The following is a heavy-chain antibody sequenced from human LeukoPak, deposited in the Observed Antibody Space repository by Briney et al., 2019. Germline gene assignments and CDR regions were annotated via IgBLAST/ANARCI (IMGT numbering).Heavy chain of an antibody. Sequence: AGGFLRLSCAASGFTFSSYAMSWVRQAPGKGLEWVSAISGSGGSTYYADSVKGRFTISRDNSKNTLYLQMNSLRAEDTAVYYCAKDLIMVAAGTSDWFDPWGQGTLVTVSS. V-gene: IGHV3-23*01. CDR3: AKDLIMVAAGTSDWFDP. D-gene: IGHD6-13*01. J-gene: IGHJ5*02. CDR1: GFTFSSYA. CDR2: ISGSGGST.